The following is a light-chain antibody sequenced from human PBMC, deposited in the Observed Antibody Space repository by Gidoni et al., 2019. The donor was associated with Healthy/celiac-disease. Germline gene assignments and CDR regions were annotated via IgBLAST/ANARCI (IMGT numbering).Light chain of an antibody. CDR2: GAS. Sequence: VLTQSPGTLSLSPGERATLPCRASQSVSSSYLAWYQQKPGQAPRLLIYGASSRAPGIPDRFSGSGSWPDCTLTISRLEPEAFAVYYGQQYGSSPLTFGQGTKVEIK. CDR1: QSVSSSY. CDR3: QQYGSSPLT. V-gene: IGKV3-20*01. J-gene: IGKJ1*01.